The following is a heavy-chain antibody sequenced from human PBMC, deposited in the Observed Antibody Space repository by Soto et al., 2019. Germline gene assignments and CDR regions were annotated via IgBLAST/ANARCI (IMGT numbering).Heavy chain of an antibody. J-gene: IGHJ6*02. Sequence: GGSLRLSCAASGFTFSSYAMHWVRQAPGRGLEWVAVISYDGSNKYHADSVKGRFTISRDNFKNTLYLQMNSLRAEDTAVYYCASGIAAQSDYCMDVCGQGTTVTVSS. V-gene: IGHV3-30-3*01. CDR3: ASGIAAQSDYCMDV. D-gene: IGHD6-13*01. CDR2: ISYDGSNK. CDR1: GFTFSSYA.